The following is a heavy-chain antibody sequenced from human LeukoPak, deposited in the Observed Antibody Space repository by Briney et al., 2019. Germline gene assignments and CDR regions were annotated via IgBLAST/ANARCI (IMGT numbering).Heavy chain of an antibody. D-gene: IGHD3-10*01. CDR3: ARSGTSVGYYYYYMDV. J-gene: IGHJ6*03. Sequence: ASVKVSCKASGYTFTGYYMHWVRQAPGQGLEWMGWINPNSGGTNYAQKFQGRVTMTRDTSISTAYMERSRLRSDDTAVYYCARSGTSVGYYYYYMDVWGKGTTVTVSS. V-gene: IGHV1-2*02. CDR1: GYTFTGYY. CDR2: INPNSGGT.